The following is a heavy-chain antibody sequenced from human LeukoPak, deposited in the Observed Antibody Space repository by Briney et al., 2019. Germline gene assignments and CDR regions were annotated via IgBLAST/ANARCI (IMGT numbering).Heavy chain of an antibody. Sequence: SETLSLTCAVYGGSFSGYYWSWIRQPPGKGLEWIGEINHRGSTNYNPSLKSRVTISVDTSKNQFSLKLSSVTAADTAVYYCASYGSGSYQETYFDYWGQGTLVTVSS. CDR3: ASYGSGSYQETYFDY. V-gene: IGHV4-34*01. D-gene: IGHD3-10*01. CDR1: GGSFSGYY. J-gene: IGHJ4*02. CDR2: INHRGST.